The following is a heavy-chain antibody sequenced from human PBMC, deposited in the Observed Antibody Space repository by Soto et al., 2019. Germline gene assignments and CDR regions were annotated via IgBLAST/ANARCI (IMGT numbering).Heavy chain of an antibody. CDR2: TYYRSKWYN. J-gene: IGHJ6*02. CDR1: VDSVSSNSAA. Sequence: PSQTLSLTCVISVDSVSSNSAAWNWIRQCPSRGLEWLGRTYYRSKWYNDYAVSVKSRITINPDTSKNQFSLQLNSVTPEDTAVYYWFGAYAPTSYHCYGMDVWGQGSTVIVSS. CDR3: FGAYAPTSYHCYGMDV. D-gene: IGHD3-16*01. V-gene: IGHV6-1*01.